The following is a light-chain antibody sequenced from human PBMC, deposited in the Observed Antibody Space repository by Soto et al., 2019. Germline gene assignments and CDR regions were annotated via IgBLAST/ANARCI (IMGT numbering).Light chain of an antibody. V-gene: IGKV3-11*01. CDR1: PSVSSS. CDR2: DAS. CDR3: QQRSSWPLT. Sequence: EIVLTQSPATLSLSPGETATLSCRASPSVSSSLAWYQQKPGQTPRLLIYDASNRATGIPARFSGSGSGTDFTLTVSSLEPEDFAVDYCQQRSSWPLTFGGGTKVEIK. J-gene: IGKJ4*02.